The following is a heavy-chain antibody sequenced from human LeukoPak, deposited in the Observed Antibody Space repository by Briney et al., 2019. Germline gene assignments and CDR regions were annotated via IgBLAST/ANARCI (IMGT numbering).Heavy chain of an antibody. D-gene: IGHD3-9*01. CDR1: GFTVNSNY. CDR2: ISGSGGST. CDR3: ANSPPLRYFDWLLSLYFDY. V-gene: IGHV3-23*01. Sequence: GGSLRLSCAASGFTVNSNYMSWVRQAPGKGLEWVSAISGSGGSTYYADSVKGRFTISRDNSKNTLYLQMNSLRAEDTAVYYCANSPPLRYFDWLLSLYFDYWGQGTLVTVSS. J-gene: IGHJ4*02.